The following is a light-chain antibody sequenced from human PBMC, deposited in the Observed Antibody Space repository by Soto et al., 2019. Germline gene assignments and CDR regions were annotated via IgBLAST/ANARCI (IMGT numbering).Light chain of an antibody. CDR2: EVS. J-gene: IGLJ1*01. CDR1: SSDVGGYNY. Sequence: QSALTQPASVSGSPGQSITISCTGTSSDVGGYNYVSWYQQHPGKAPKLMIYEVSNRPSGVSNRFSGSKSGNTAPLTISGLQAEDEADYYCSSYPSSSIDYVFGTGTKVTVL. V-gene: IGLV2-14*01. CDR3: SSYPSSSIDYV.